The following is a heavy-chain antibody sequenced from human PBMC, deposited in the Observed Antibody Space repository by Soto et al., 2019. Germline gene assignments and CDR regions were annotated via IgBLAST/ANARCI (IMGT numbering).Heavy chain of an antibody. CDR2: ISYDGSNK. CDR3: AKDSPPRWDLSAECFQH. V-gene: IGHV3-30*18. J-gene: IGHJ1*01. CDR1: GFTFSSYG. Sequence: QVQLVESGGGVVQPGRSLRLSCAASGFTFSSYGMHWVRQAPGKGLEWVAVISYDGSNKYYADSVKGRFTISRDNSKNTLYLQMNSLRAEDTAVYYCAKDSPPRWDLSAECFQHWGQGTLVTVSS. D-gene: IGHD1-26*01.